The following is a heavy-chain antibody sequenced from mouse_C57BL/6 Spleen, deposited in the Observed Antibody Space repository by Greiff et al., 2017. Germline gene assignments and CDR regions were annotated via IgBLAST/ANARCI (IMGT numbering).Heavy chain of an antibody. J-gene: IGHJ4*01. V-gene: IGHV1-54*01. Sequence: VQLQQSGAELVRPGTSVKVSCKASGYAFTNYLIEWVKQRPGQGLEWIGAINPGSGGTNYNEKFKGKATLTADKSSSTAYMQRSSLTSGDSAVYFCAREGTTVIRGAMDYWGQGTSVTVSS. CDR2: INPGSGGT. CDR3: AREGTTVIRGAMDY. CDR1: GYAFTNYL. D-gene: IGHD1-1*01.